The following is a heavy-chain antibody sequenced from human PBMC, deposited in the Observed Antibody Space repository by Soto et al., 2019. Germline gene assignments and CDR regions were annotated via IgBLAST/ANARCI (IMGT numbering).Heavy chain of an antibody. CDR3: TKKAVANTPKEHFDV. V-gene: IGHV3-30*18. D-gene: IGHD6-19*01. CDR2: TTSDGNYK. J-gene: IGHJ4*02. Sequence: GGSLRLSCAASGFSFSTHAMYWVRRAPGKGLEWVASTTSDGNYKFYADSVKGRFTVSRDNSKNTLFLQMSSLRIEDTAVYYCTKKAVANTPKEHFDVWGQGTLVTVSS. CDR1: GFSFSTHA.